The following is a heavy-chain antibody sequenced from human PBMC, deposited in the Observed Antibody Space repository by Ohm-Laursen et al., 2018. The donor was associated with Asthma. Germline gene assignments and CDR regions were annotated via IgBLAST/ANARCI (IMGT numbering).Heavy chain of an antibody. D-gene: IGHD6-19*01. V-gene: IGHV3-30*04. J-gene: IGHJ4*02. Sequence: GQTLSLTCAASGFTFSSYAMHWVRQAPGKGLEWVAVISYDGSNKYYADSVKGRFTISRDNSKNTLYLQMNSLRAEDTAVYYCANMFLSVAGAGYFDYWGQGTLVTVSS. CDR3: ANMFLSVAGAGYFDY. CDR2: ISYDGSNK. CDR1: GFTFSSYA.